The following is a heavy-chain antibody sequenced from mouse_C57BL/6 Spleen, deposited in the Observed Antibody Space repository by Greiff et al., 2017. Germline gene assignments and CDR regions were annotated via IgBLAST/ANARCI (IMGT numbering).Heavy chain of an antibody. V-gene: IGHV5-9*01. CDR2: ISGGGGNT. D-gene: IGHD4-1*01. J-gene: IGHJ4*01. CDR3: ATLGPHYYAMDY. Sequence: EVQRVESGGGLVKPGGSLKLSCAASGFTFSSYTMSWVRQTPEKRLEWVATISGGGGNTYYPDSVKGRFTISRDNAKNTLYLQMSSLRSEDTALYYCATLGPHYYAMDYWGQGTSVTVSS. CDR1: GFTFSSYT.